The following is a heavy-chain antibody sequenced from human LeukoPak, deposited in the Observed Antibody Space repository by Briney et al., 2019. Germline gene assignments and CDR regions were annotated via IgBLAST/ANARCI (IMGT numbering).Heavy chain of an antibody. D-gene: IGHD3-10*01. CDR2: IYHSGST. Sequence: SQTLSLTCAVSGGSISSGGYSWSWIRQPPGKGLEWIGYIYHSGSTYYNPSLKSRVTISVDRSKNQFSLKLSSVTAADTAVYYCARLSWVGFDIWGQGTMVTVSS. CDR3: ARLSWVGFDI. CDR1: GGSISSGGYS. V-gene: IGHV4-30-2*01. J-gene: IGHJ3*02.